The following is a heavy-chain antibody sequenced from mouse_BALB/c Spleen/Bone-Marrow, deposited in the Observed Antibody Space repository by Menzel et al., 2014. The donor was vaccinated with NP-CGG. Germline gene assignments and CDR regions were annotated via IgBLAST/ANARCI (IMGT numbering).Heavy chain of an antibody. J-gene: IGHJ4*01. V-gene: IGHV3-6*02. CDR1: GYSITSGYY. Sequence: EVKLMESGPGLVKPSQSLSLTCSVTGYSITSGYYWNWIRQFPGNRLEWMGYISYDGSNNYNPSLKNRVSITRDTSKNQFFLRLISVTADDSAAYYRSRERTEGAMDSWGQGTSVTVSS. CDR2: ISYDGSN. CDR3: SRERTEGAMDS.